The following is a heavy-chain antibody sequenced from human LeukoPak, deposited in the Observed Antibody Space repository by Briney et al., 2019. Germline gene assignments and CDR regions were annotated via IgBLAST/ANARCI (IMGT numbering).Heavy chain of an antibody. J-gene: IGHJ4*02. CDR3: ASYGGNAYFEY. CDR1: GFTFSTYN. V-gene: IGHV3-21*01. D-gene: IGHD4-23*01. Sequence: GGSLRLSCAASGFTFSTYNMNWVRQAPGKGLEWVSYITSSGSYIYYADSVKGRFTISRDNAKKSLYLQMSSLRVDDTAVYYCASYGGNAYFEYWGQGTLVTVSS. CDR2: ITSSGSYI.